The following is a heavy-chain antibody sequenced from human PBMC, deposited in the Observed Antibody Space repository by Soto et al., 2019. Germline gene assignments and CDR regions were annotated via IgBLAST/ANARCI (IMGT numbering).Heavy chain of an antibody. CDR2: ISGTGGST. CDR1: GIIFKTYT. V-gene: IGHV3-23*01. CDR3: AKDRLGGNFDY. Sequence: GGSLRLSCVVDGIIFKTYTMHWVRQAPGKGLESVAAISGTGGSTYYADSVKGRFTISRDNSKNTLYLQMNSLRVEDTAVYYCAKDRLGGNFDYWGQGTQVTVSS. J-gene: IGHJ4*02.